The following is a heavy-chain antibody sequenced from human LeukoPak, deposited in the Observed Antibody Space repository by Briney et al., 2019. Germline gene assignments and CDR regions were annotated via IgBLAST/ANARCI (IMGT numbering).Heavy chain of an antibody. CDR1: GFTFSSYE. J-gene: IGHJ6*03. V-gene: IGHV3-48*03. CDR3: ASTYCSSTSCYAWGHYYYYYMDV. CDR2: ISSSGGTI. D-gene: IGHD2-2*01. Sequence: GGSLRLSCTASGFTFSSYEMNRVRQAPGKGLEWVSYISSSGGTIYYADSVKGRFTISRDNAKNSLYLQMNSLRAEDTAVYYCASTYCSSTSCYAWGHYYYYYMDVWGKGTTVTVSS.